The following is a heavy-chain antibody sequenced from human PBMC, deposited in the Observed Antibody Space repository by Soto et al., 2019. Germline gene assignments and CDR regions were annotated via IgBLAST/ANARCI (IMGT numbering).Heavy chain of an antibody. D-gene: IGHD1-26*01. Sequence: QVQLVESGGGVVQPGRSLRLSCAASGFTFSSYGMHWVRQAPGKGLEWVAVISYDGSNKYYADSVKGRFTISRDNSKNTLYLQMNSLRAEDTAVYYCAKEWELTAYYYYGMDVWGQGTTVTVSS. CDR1: GFTFSSYG. J-gene: IGHJ6*02. CDR3: AKEWELTAYYYYGMDV. V-gene: IGHV3-30*18. CDR2: ISYDGSNK.